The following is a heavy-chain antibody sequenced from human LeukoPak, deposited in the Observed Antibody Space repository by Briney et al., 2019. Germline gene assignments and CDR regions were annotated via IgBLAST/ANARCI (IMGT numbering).Heavy chain of an antibody. CDR3: AKETGDYAIPPSFYYFDY. CDR1: GFTFSSYA. D-gene: IGHD4-17*01. J-gene: IGHJ4*02. CDR2: ISGSGGST. V-gene: IGHV3-23*01. Sequence: GGSLSLSCAASGFTFSSYAMSWVRQAPGKGLEWVSAISGSGGSTYYADSVKGRFTISRDNSKNTLYLQMNSLRAEDTAVYYCAKETGDYAIPPSFYYFDYWGQGTLVTVSS.